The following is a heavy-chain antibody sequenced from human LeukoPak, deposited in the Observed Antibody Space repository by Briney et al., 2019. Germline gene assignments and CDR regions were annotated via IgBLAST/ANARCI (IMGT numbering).Heavy chain of an antibody. Sequence: ASVKVSCKASGYNFTNSYIHWVRQAPGQGLEWMGCIDPNSGGTKFAQKFQGRVTMTRDASINTVYMELTRLTSDDRAVYYCARDLGTSNWWGWFDPWGQGTLVTVSS. D-gene: IGHD6-13*01. CDR2: IDPNSGGT. J-gene: IGHJ5*02. V-gene: IGHV1-2*02. CDR3: ARDLGTSNWWGWFDP. CDR1: GYNFTNSY.